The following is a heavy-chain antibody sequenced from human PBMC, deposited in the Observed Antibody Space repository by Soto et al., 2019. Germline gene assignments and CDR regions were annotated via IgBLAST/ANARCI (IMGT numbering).Heavy chain of an antibody. Sequence: SETLSLTCTVSGGSVSSGSYYWSWLRQPPGKGLEWIGYIYYSGSTNYNPSLKSRVTISVDTSKNQFSLKLSSVTAADTAVYYCARDPYYYAGESPYWGQGTLVTVSS. CDR2: IYYSGST. CDR1: GGSVSSGSYY. J-gene: IGHJ4*02. V-gene: IGHV4-61*01. CDR3: ARDPYYYAGESPY. D-gene: IGHD3-10*01.